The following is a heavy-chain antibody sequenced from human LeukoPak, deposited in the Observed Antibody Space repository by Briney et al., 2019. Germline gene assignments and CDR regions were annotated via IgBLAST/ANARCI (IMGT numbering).Heavy chain of an antibody. Sequence: PGRSLRLSCAASGFTFSSYAMHWVRQAPGKGLEWVAVISYDGSNKYYADSVKGRFTISRDNSKNTLYLQMNSLRAEDTAVYYCARGHIAVAGTYDYWGQGTLVTVSS. CDR2: ISYDGSNK. V-gene: IGHV3-30-3*01. J-gene: IGHJ4*02. D-gene: IGHD6-19*01. CDR1: GFTFSSYA. CDR3: ARGHIAVAGTYDY.